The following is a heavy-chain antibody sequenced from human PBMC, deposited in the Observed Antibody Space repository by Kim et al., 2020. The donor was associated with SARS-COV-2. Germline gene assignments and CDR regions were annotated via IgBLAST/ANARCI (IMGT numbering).Heavy chain of an antibody. J-gene: IGHJ4*02. Sequence: GGSLRLSCAASGLTFSSAWMTWVRQAPGKGLEWVGLIKNKASGSKTPYAAPVRGRFTITRDDSKATLYLQMNSLKNEDTAMYYCATDEYGTKGDMFFDFGGQGTLGTVSS. CDR2: IKNKASGSKT. D-gene: IGHD1-7*01. V-gene: IGHV3-15*01. CDR1: GLTFSSAW. CDR3: ATDEYGTKGDMFFDF.